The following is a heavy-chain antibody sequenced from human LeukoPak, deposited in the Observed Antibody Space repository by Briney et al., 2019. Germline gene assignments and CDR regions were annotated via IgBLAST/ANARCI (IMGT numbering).Heavy chain of an antibody. CDR1: GYTFIRYY. D-gene: IGHD7-27*01. CDR2: ISPSDGRI. J-gene: IGHJ5*02. V-gene: IGHV1-46*01. Sequence: ASVKVSCKTSGYTFIRYYIHWVRQAPGQGLEWMGVISPSDGRISYAQNFQGRVTMTRDTSTGTVYMDLSSLRSEDTALYYCARDALRNRHWGAWFDPWGQGTLVTVSS. CDR3: ARDALRNRHWGAWFDP.